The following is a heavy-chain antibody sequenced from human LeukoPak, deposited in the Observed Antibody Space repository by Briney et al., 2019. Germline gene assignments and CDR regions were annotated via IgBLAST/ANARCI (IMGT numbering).Heavy chain of an antibody. D-gene: IGHD6-19*01. CDR1: GFTFSSYA. V-gene: IGHV3-23*01. Sequence: GGSMRLSCAASGFTFSSYAMSWVRQAPGKGLEWVSAISGSGGSTYYADSVKGRFTISRDNSKNTLYLQMNRLRAEDTAVYYLAKGLRTGSSGRLFDYWGQGTLVTVSS. J-gene: IGHJ4*02. CDR2: ISGSGGST. CDR3: AKGLRTGSSGRLFDY.